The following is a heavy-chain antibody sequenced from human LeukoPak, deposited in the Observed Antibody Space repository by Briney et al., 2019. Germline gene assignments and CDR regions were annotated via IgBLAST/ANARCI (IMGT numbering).Heavy chain of an antibody. V-gene: IGHV3-21*01. CDR3: ARDLYDSGAYSSPIDY. D-gene: IGHD3-22*01. CDR1: GFTFNSYS. CDR2: ISSSSSYI. J-gene: IGHJ4*02. Sequence: PGGSLRLSCAASGFTFNSYSMNWVRQAPGKGLEWVSSISSSSSYIHSADSVKGRFTISRDNAKNSLYLQMNSLRAEDTAVYYCARDLYDSGAYSSPIDYWGQGTLVTVSS.